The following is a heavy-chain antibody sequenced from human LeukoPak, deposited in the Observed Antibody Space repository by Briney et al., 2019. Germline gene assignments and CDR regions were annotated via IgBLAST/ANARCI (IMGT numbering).Heavy chain of an antibody. V-gene: IGHV5-51*01. CDR1: GCSFTSYW. D-gene: IGHD2-21*01. Sequence: GESLQISCKGSGCSFTSYWIGWVRQMPGKGLEWMGIIYPGDSDTRYSPPFQGQVTISADKSISTAYLQWSSLKASDTAMYYCARLSIEKTFDYWGQGTLVTVSS. J-gene: IGHJ4*02. CDR3: ARLSIEKTFDY. CDR2: IYPGDSDT.